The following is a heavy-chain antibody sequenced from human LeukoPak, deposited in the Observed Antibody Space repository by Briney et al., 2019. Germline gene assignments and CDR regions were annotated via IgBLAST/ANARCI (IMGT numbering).Heavy chain of an antibody. D-gene: IGHD2-2*01. CDR2: IDSDGRRTTSA. CDR1: GFTFSSYW. CDR3: AREPRYCSSTSCQMGAFDV. V-gene: IGHV3-74*01. Sequence: PGGSLRLSCVASGFTFSSYWMHWVCQAPGKGLVWVSRIDSDGRRTTSASYAESVKGRFTISRDNAKNTLYLQMNSLRAEDTAVYYCAREPRYCSSTSCQMGAFDVWGQGRMLTVSS. J-gene: IGHJ3*01.